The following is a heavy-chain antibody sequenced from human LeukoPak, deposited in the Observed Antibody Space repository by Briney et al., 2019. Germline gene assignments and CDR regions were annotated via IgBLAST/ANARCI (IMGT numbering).Heavy chain of an antibody. D-gene: IGHD6-6*01. CDR3: ARGPNSNWSGLDF. J-gene: IGHJ4*02. V-gene: IGHV3-74*01. Sequence: GGSLRLSCTASGLSFSGHWMHWARQLPGKGLVWVSRISPTGSTTSYADSVKGRFTVSRDNAKNTLYLQLNNLRAEDTAVYYCARGPNSNWSGLDFWGQGTLLTVSS. CDR2: ISPTGSTT. CDR1: GLSFSGHW.